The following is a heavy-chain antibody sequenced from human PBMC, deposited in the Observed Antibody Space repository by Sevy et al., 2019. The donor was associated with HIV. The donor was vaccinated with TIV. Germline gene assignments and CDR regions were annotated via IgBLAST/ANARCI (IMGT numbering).Heavy chain of an antibody. D-gene: IGHD3-22*01. CDR3: ARGGDFNDRSAKRDFDY. CDR1: GFTFSNYG. Sequence: GGSLRLSCAASGFTFSNYGMHWVRQAPGKGLEWVAVIWNDGSNKYYADSWKGRFTISRDNSKKTLYLQMSSLGVEDTAVYFCARGGDFNDRSAKRDFDYWGQGTLVTVSS. CDR2: IWNDGSNK. V-gene: IGHV3-33*01. J-gene: IGHJ4*02.